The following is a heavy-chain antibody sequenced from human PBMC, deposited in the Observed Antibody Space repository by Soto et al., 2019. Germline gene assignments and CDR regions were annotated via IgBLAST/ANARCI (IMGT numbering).Heavy chain of an antibody. D-gene: IGHD3-10*01. CDR1: GFTFSSYA. CDR2: ISGSGGST. V-gene: IGHV3-23*01. Sequence: GGSLRLSCAASGFTFSSYAMSWVRQAPGKGLEWVSAISGSGGSTYYADSVKGRFTISRDNSKNTLYLQMNSLRAEDTAVYYCAKDPSITMVRGVFDYWGQGTLVTVSS. CDR3: AKDPSITMVRGVFDY. J-gene: IGHJ4*02.